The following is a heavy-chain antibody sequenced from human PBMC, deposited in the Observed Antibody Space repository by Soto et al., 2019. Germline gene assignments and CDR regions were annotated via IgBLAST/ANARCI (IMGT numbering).Heavy chain of an antibody. V-gene: IGHV3-30*18. Sequence: GGSLRLSCAASGFTFSSYGMHWVRQAPGKGLEWVAVTSYDGSNKYYADSVKGRFTISRDNSKNTLYLQMNSLRAEDTAVYYCAKDRAMTYYYGMDVWGQGTTVTVSS. CDR2: TSYDGSNK. CDR1: GFTFSSYG. CDR3: AKDRAMTYYYGMDV. D-gene: IGHD5-18*01. J-gene: IGHJ6*02.